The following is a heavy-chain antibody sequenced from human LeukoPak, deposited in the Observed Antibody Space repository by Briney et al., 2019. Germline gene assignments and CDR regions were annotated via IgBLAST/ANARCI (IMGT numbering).Heavy chain of an antibody. CDR3: ARDGYVSSYFDY. D-gene: IGHD5-12*01. V-gene: IGHV3-30*04. CDR1: GFNFSNYA. Sequence: PGGSLRLSCAASGFNFSNYAMHWVRQAPGKGLEWVAVISYDGSNKYYADSVKGRFTISRDNSKNTLYLQMNSLRAEDTAVYYCARDGYVSSYFDYWGQGTLVTVSS. CDR2: ISYDGSNK. J-gene: IGHJ4*02.